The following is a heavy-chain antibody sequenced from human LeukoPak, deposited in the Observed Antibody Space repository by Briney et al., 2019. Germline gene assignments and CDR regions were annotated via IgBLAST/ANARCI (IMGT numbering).Heavy chain of an antibody. V-gene: IGHV3-72*01. CDR3: ARDVRAYDAFDI. J-gene: IGHJ3*02. CDR1: GFTFSDHY. D-gene: IGHD2-8*01. CDR2: TRNKANSYTT. Sequence: GGSLRLSCAASGFTFSDHYMDWVRQAPGKGLEWVGRTRNKANSYTTEYAASVKGRFTISRDDSKNSLYLQMNSLKTEDTAVYYCARDVRAYDAFDIWAKGQWSPSLQ.